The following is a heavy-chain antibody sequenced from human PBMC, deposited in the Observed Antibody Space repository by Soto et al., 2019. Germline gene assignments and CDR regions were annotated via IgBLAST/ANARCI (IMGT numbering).Heavy chain of an antibody. CDR1: GFPLDGHW. V-gene: IGHV3-74*01. Sequence: EVQLVESGGGLVQPGGSLRLSFAAAGFPLDGHWMHWVRQAPGKGLLWVSRINGEGSSTFYADSVKGRFTISRDNARNTVYLQMNSLRAEDTAVYYCARGIQWRYGMDVWGQGTTVTVSS. D-gene: IGHD5-12*01. CDR2: INGEGSST. CDR3: ARGIQWRYGMDV. J-gene: IGHJ6*02.